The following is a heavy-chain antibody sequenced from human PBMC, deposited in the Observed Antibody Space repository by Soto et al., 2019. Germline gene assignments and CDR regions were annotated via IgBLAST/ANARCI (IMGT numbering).Heavy chain of an antibody. CDR2: ISGSGGST. CDR3: ARVVVAAYYFDY. D-gene: IGHD2-15*01. J-gene: IGHJ4*02. CDR1: GFTFSSYA. Sequence: EVQLLESGGGLVQPGGSLRLSCAASGFTFSSYAMSWVRQAPGKGLEWVSAISGSGGSTYYADSVKGRFTISRDNSKNTLYLQMNSLRAEDTAVYYCARVVVAAYYFDYWGQGTLVTVSS. V-gene: IGHV3-23*01.